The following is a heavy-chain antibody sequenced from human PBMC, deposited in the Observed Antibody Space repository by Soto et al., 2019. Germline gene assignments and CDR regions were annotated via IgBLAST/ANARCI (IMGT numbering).Heavy chain of an antibody. D-gene: IGHD3-10*01. J-gene: IGHJ6*02. CDR2: INPKFGDT. Sequence: QVQLVQSGAEMKEPGDSVRVSCEASGYTFTSYHIHWVRQAPGQGLEWMGWINPKFGDTTYAQDFQGRVSMTRDMSISTVYMELSRLTSXXXAIYYCARNMDYYYGPGSGNGHGFWGQGTTVTX. CDR1: GYTFTSYH. V-gene: IGHV1-2*02. CDR3: ARNMDYYYGPGSGNGHGF.